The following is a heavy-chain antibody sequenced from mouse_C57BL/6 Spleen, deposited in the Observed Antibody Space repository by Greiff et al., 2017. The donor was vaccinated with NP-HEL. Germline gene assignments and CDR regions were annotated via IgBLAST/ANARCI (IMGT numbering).Heavy chain of an antibody. J-gene: IGHJ3*01. V-gene: IGHV1-64*01. CDR3: ASSDYYSNLWFAY. CDR1: GYTFTSYW. CDR2: IHPNSGST. Sequence: VQLQQSGAELVKPGASVKLSCKASGYTFTSYWMHWVKQRPGQGLEWIGMIHPNSGSTNYNEKFKSKATLTVDKSSSKAYMQLSSLTSEDSEVYYCASSDYYSNLWFAYWGQGTLVTVSA. D-gene: IGHD2-5*01.